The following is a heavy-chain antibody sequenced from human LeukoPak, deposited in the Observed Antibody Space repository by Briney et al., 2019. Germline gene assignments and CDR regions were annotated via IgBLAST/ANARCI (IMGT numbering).Heavy chain of an antibody. D-gene: IGHD3-9*01. CDR3: ARVDWDYYGMDV. J-gene: IGHJ6*02. CDR1: GFTFSSYA. V-gene: IGHV3-21*01. Sequence: PGGSLRLSCVAFGFTFSSYAINWVRQAPGKGLEWVSSISSGSSYIYYADSLKGRFTISRDNAKNSLYLQMNSLRAEDTAVYYCARVDWDYYGMDVWGQGTTVTVSS. CDR2: ISSGSSYI.